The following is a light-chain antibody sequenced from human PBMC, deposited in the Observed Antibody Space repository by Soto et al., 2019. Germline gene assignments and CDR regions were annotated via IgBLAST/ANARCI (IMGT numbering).Light chain of an antibody. CDR2: EVS. CDR1: QSIVYSDGNTY. Sequence: DVVMTQSPLSLPVTLGQPASISCRSSQSIVYSDGNTYLSWFQQRPGQSPRRLIYEVSNRDSGVPDRFSGSGSGTDFTLKISRVEAEDVGVYYCMQGRHWPPKFGQGTKVEIK. J-gene: IGKJ1*01. V-gene: IGKV2-30*01. CDR3: MQGRHWPPK.